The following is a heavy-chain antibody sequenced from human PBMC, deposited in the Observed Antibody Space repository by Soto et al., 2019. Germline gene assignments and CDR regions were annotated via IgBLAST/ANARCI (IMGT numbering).Heavy chain of an antibody. CDR3: ARNGGYSGYDDAFDI. V-gene: IGHV5-51*01. J-gene: IGHJ3*02. Sequence: GESLKISCKGSGYSFTSYWIGWVRQMPGKGLEWMGIIYPGDSDTRYSPSFQGQVTISADKSISTAYLQWSSLKASDTAMYYCARNGGYSGYDDAFDIWGQGTMVTVSS. CDR2: IYPGDSDT. D-gene: IGHD5-12*01. CDR1: GYSFTSYW.